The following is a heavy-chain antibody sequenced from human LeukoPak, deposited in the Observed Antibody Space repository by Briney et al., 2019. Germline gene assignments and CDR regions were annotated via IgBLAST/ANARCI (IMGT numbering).Heavy chain of an antibody. D-gene: IGHD1-1*01. Sequence: ASVKVSCKASGYTFTSYDINWVRQATGQGLEWMGWMNPNSGNTGYAQKFQGRVTMTRNTSISTAYMELSSLRSEDTAVYYCARTVTTGTTRYNWFDPWGQGTLVTVSS. V-gene: IGHV1-8*01. CDR3: ARTVTTGTTRYNWFDP. CDR2: MNPNSGNT. CDR1: GYTFTSYD. J-gene: IGHJ5*02.